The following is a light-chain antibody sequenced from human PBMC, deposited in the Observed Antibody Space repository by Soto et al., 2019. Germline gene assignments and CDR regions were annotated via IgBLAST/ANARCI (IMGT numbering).Light chain of an antibody. CDR3: QQRSNWPPT. V-gene: IGKV3-11*01. J-gene: IGKJ2*01. Sequence: EIVWTQSPATLSLSPGERATLSGRASQSVSSYLAWYQQNPGQAPRRLIYDASNRATGIPARFSGSGSGTDFTLTISSLEPEDFAVYYCQQRSNWPPTFGQGTKLEIK. CDR1: QSVSSY. CDR2: DAS.